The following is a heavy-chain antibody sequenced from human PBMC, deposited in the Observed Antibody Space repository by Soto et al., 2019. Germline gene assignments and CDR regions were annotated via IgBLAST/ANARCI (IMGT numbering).Heavy chain of an antibody. CDR2: IYPGDSDT. Sequence: GESLKISCKGSGYSFSSYWIGWVRQMPGKGLEWMGIIYPGDSDTRYSPSFQGQVTISADKSISTAYLQWSSLKASDTAMYYCARGSSGWSPKLYYYYYGMDVWGQGTTVTVSS. J-gene: IGHJ6*02. D-gene: IGHD6-19*01. CDR1: GYSFSSYW. CDR3: ARGSSGWSPKLYYYYYGMDV. V-gene: IGHV5-51*01.